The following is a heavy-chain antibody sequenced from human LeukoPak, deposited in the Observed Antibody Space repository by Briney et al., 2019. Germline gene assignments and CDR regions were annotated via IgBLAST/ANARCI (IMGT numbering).Heavy chain of an antibody. J-gene: IGHJ4*02. D-gene: IGHD6-6*01. CDR3: ARGGIAARLIDY. Sequence: SETLSLTCAVYGGSFSGYYWSWIRQPPGKGLEWIGEINRSGSTNYNPSLKSRVTISVDTSKNQFSLKLSSVTAEDTAVYYCARGGIAARLIDYWGQGTLVTVSS. CDR1: GGSFSGYY. V-gene: IGHV4-34*01. CDR2: INRSGST.